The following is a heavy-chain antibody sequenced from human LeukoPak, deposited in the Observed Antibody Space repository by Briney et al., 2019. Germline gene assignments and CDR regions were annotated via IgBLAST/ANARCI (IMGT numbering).Heavy chain of an antibody. CDR2: IYYSGST. V-gene: IGHV4-59*01. J-gene: IGHJ4*02. D-gene: IGHD2-21*02. CDR3: ARDLCGGDCLFDY. CDR1: GGSISSYY. Sequence: PSETLSLTCTVSGGSISSYYWSWIRQPPGKGLEWIGYIYYSGSTNYNPSLKSRVTISVDTSKNQFSLKLSSVTAADTAVYYCARDLCGGDCLFDYWGQGTLVTVSS.